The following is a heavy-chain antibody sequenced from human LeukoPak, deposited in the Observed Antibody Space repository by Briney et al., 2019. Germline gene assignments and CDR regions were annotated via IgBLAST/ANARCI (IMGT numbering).Heavy chain of an antibody. Sequence: ASVKVSCKASGYTFSGYYIHWVRQAPGQGLEWMGWIDPKSGGTNYAQKFHGRVTMTRDTSISTAYMELSRLRSDDTAVYYCATTTVGVYFFDYWGQGTLVTVSS. CDR3: ATTTVGVYFFDY. CDR1: GYTFSGYY. D-gene: IGHD2-8*01. V-gene: IGHV1-2*02. CDR2: IDPKSGGT. J-gene: IGHJ4*02.